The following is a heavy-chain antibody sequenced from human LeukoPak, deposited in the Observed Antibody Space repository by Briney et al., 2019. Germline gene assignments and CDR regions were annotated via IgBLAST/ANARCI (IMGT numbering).Heavy chain of an antibody. J-gene: IGHJ5*02. CDR3: ARGEIYDFWSGENLNWFDP. CDR2: ICYSGST. Sequence: NPSQTLSLTCTVSGVSISSGGYYWSWIRQHPGKGLEWIGYICYSGSTYYNPSLKSRVTISADTSKNQFSLKLSSVTAADTAVYYCARGEIYDFWSGENLNWFDPWGQGTLVTVSS. CDR1: GVSISSGGYY. D-gene: IGHD3-3*01. V-gene: IGHV4-31*03.